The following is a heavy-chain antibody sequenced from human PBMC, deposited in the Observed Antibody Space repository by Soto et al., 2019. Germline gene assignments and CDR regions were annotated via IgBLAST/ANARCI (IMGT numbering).Heavy chain of an antibody. CDR2: ISGSGGST. CDR3: ARARSTAAGLLDY. Sequence: PGGSLRLSCAASGFTFSSYAMSWVRQAPGKGLEWVSAISGSGGSTYYADSVKGRLTISRDNSKNTLYLQMNSLRAEDTAVYYSARARSTAAGLLDYWGLGTLVTVSS. CDR1: GFTFSSYA. D-gene: IGHD6-13*01. V-gene: IGHV3-23*01. J-gene: IGHJ4*02.